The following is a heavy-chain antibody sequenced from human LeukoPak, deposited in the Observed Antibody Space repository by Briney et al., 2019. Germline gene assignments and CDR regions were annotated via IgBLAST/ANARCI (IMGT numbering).Heavy chain of an antibody. J-gene: IGHJ4*02. V-gene: IGHV4-59*08. CDR3: ARHLGARYFDY. D-gene: IGHD1-26*01. CDR1: GGSFSGYY. CDR2: IYYSGST. Sequence: SETLSLTCAVYGGSFSGYYWSWIRQPPGKGLEWIGYIYYSGSTNYNPSLKSRVTISVDTSMNQFSLKLSSMTAADTAVYYCARHLGARYFDYWGQGTLVTVSS.